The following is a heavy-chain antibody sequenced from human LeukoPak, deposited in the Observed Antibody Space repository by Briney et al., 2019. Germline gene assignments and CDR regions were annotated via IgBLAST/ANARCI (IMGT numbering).Heavy chain of an antibody. CDR1: GFTVSSYV. V-gene: IGHV3-23*01. CDR3: AKGASSTWIAY. D-gene: IGHD2-2*01. CDR2: IRGSDDST. Sequence: GGSLRLSCATSGFTVSSYVMSWVRQAPGRGLEWVSLIRGSDDSTYYADSVKGRFTISRDDSRNTLNLQMNGLRADDTAVYYCAKGASSTWIAYSGQGTLVTVSS. J-gene: IGHJ4*02.